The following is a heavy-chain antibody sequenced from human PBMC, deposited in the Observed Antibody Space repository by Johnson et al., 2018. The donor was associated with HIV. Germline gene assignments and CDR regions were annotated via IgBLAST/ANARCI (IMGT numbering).Heavy chain of an antibody. CDR2: IRYDGSNK. CDR1: GFTFSSYG. Sequence: VQLVESGGGVVQPGGSLRLSCAASGFTFSSYGMHWVRQAPGKGLEWVAFIRYDGSNKYYADSVKGRFTISRDNYKNTLYLQMNSLRAEDTAVYYCAKDKSGRYYDSSGYSLDGAFDIWGQGTMVTVSS. D-gene: IGHD3-22*01. V-gene: IGHV3-30*02. J-gene: IGHJ3*02. CDR3: AKDKSGRYYDSSGYSLDGAFDI.